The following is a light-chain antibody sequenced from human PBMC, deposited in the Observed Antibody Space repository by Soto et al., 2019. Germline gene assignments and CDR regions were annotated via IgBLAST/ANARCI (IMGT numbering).Light chain of an antibody. CDR1: QDITKY. CDR2: EAS. CDR3: QNFDSAPQT. J-gene: IGKJ1*01. Sequence: IQMTQSPSSLSASVGDRVTITCQASQDITKYLNWYQQKPGKAPKLLIYEASNLQSGVPSRFRGGGSGTEFTLTISSLQPEDVATYYCQNFDSAPQTFGQGTKVDIK. V-gene: IGKV1-27*01.